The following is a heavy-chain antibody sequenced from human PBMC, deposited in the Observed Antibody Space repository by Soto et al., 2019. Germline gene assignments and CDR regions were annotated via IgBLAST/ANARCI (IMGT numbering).Heavy chain of an antibody. CDR1: GFTFSSYG. J-gene: IGHJ4*02. V-gene: IGHV3-33*01. Sequence: QVQLVESGGGVVQPGRSLRLSCAASGFTFSSYGMHWVRQAPGKGLEWVAVIWYDGSNKYYADSVKGRFTISRDNSKNTVSLKMNSLRAEDPVVYYWARDDTFIPGGGWGVTAAGTFDYWGQGTLVTVSS. D-gene: IGHD6-13*01. CDR3: ARDDTFIPGGGWGVTAAGTFDY. CDR2: IWYDGSNK.